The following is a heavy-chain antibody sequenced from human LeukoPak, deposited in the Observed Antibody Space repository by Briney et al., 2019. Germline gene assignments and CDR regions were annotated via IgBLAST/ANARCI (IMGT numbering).Heavy chain of an antibody. CDR2: ISGSGGST. V-gene: IGHV3-23*01. J-gene: IGHJ4*02. D-gene: IGHD2-15*01. CDR3: AKVIVVVVAATLSGNFDY. CDR1: GFTFSSYA. Sequence: GGSLRLSCAASGFTFSSYAMSWVRQAPGKGLEWVSAISGSGGSTYYADSVKGRFTISRDNSKNTLYLQMNSLRAEDTAVYYCAKVIVVVVAATLSGNFDYWGQGTLATVSS.